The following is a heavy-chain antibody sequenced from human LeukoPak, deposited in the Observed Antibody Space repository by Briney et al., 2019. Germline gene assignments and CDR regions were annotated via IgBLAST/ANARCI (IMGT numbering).Heavy chain of an antibody. CDR3: ARLREIPVFGVVTKSTSYFDY. D-gene: IGHD3-3*01. CDR2: IGTAGEI. V-gene: IGHV3-13*01. Sequence: GGSLRLSCAASGFTFSSYDIHWVRQATGKGLEWVSGIGTAGEIYYPGSVKGRFTISRENAKNSLYLQMNSLRAGDTAVYYCARLREIPVFGVVTKSTSYFDYWGQGTLVTVSS. CDR1: GFTFSSYD. J-gene: IGHJ4*02.